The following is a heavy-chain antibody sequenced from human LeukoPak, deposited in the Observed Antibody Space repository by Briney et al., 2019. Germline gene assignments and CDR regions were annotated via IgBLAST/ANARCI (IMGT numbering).Heavy chain of an antibody. CDR3: AREVEMATIGGGYFDY. CDR2: FFYTGST. CDR1: DGSISSATYY. V-gene: IGHV4-39*07. Sequence: SETLSLTCTVSDGSISSATYYWGWIRQSPNKGLDWIGSFFYTGSTYYSPSLKSRVTISVDTSENQLSLKLRSVTAADTAVYYCAREVEMATIGGGYFDYWGQGTLVTVSS. J-gene: IGHJ4*02. D-gene: IGHD5-24*01.